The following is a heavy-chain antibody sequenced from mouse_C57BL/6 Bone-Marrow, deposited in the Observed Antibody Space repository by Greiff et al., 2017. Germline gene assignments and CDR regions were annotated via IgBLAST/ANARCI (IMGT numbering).Heavy chain of an antibody. V-gene: IGHV5-6*02. D-gene: IGHD2-1*01. CDR1: GFTFSSYG. CDR3: ARRMVTTPYWYFDV. Sequence: EVKLVESGGDLVKPGGSLKLSCTASGFTFSSYGMSWVRQTPDKRLEWVATISSGGSYTYYPDSVKGRFTISRDNAKNTLYLQMSSLKSEDTAMYYCARRMVTTPYWYFDVWGTGTTVTVSS. CDR2: ISSGGSYT. J-gene: IGHJ1*03.